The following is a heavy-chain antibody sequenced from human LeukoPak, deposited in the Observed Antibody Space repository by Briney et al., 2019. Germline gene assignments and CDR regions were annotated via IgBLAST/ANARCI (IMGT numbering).Heavy chain of an antibody. Sequence: PGGSLRLSCVVSGFTFSSNWMSWVRQAPGKGLEWVANIKYDGHEIYYVDSVKGRFTISRDNAKNSLYLQMNSLRAGDTAVYYCARGHVDTTMTGEYDYWGQGTLVTVSS. J-gene: IGHJ4*02. CDR2: IKYDGHEI. V-gene: IGHV3-7*01. D-gene: IGHD7-27*01. CDR3: ARGHVDTTMTGEYDY. CDR1: GFTFSSNW.